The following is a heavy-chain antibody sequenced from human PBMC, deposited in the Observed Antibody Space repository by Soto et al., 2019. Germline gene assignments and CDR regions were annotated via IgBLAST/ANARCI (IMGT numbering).Heavy chain of an antibody. Sequence: QVQLQQWGAGLLKPSETLSLTCAVYGGSFSGYYWSWIRQPPGKGLEWIGEINHSGSTNYNPSLKSRVTISVDTSKNQFSLKLSSVTAADTAVYYCASPWKYYYEHWGQGTLVTVSS. CDR3: ASPWKYYYEH. CDR2: INHSGST. D-gene: IGHD1-1*01. V-gene: IGHV4-34*01. J-gene: IGHJ4*02. CDR1: GGSFSGYY.